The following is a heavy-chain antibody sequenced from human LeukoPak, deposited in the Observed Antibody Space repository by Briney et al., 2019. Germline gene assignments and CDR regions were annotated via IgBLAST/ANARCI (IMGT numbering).Heavy chain of an antibody. V-gene: IGHV3-30*04. CDR3: ARVGGPSYSSSWYWFDP. D-gene: IGHD6-13*01. CDR1: GFTFSSYA. CDR2: ISYDGSNK. J-gene: IGHJ5*02. Sequence: HAGGSLRLSCAASGFTFSSYAMHWVRQAPGKGPEWVAVISYDGSNKYYADSVKGRFTISRDNSKNTLYLQRNSLRAEDTAVYYCARVGGPSYSSSWYWFDPWGQGTLVTVSS.